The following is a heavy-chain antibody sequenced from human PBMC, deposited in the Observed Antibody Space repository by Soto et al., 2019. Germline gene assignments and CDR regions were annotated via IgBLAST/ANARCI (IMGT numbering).Heavy chain of an antibody. CDR1: GNSFTGYY. CDR3: TRDGVVPTMD. V-gene: IGHV1-2*02. CDR2: INPKSGGT. J-gene: IGHJ4*02. D-gene: IGHD5-12*01. Sequence: QVQMVQSGAEVKKPGASVKVSCKASGNSFTGYYVHWVRQAPGQGLEWMGWINPKSGGTNYAQKFQGRVTMTRDTSINTACMALSSLRSDDTAVYFCTRDGVVPTMDWGQGTLVTVSS.